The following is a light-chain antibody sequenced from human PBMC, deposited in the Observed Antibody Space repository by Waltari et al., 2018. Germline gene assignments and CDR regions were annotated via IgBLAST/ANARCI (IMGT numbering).Light chain of an antibody. Sequence: QAVVTQEPSLTVSPGGTVPPTCGPSAGAVTSGSYPYWFQQKPGQAPRTLIYDTSNKHSWTPARFSGSLLGGKAALTLSGAQPEDEAEYYCLISYSGVGVFGGGTKLTVL. V-gene: IGLV7-46*01. J-gene: IGLJ3*02. CDR3: LISYSGVGV. CDR2: DTS. CDR1: AGAVTSGSY.